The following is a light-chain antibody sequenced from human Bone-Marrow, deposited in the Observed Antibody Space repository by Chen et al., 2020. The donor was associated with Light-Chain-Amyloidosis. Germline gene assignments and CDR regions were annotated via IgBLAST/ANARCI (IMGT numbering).Light chain of an antibody. J-gene: IGKJ4*01. V-gene: IGKV3-11*01. Sequence: EIVLTQSPATLSLSPGERATLACRAGQSVSNYLAWYQQRPGQAPRLLIYDTSNRAPGIPARFSDRGSGTDFSLTISSLQPEDFAIYYCQQRQAWPITFGGGTNVEIK. CDR2: DTS. CDR1: QSVSNY. CDR3: QQRQAWPIT.